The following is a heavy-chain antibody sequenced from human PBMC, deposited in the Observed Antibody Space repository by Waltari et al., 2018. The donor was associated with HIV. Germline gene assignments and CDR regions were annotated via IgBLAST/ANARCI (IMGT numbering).Heavy chain of an antibody. CDR2: IRSKAYGGTT. D-gene: IGHD1-26*01. Sequence: EVQLVESGGGLVQPGRSLRLSCTASGFTFGDYAMSWFRQAPGKGLEWVGFIRSKAYGGTTEYAASVKGRFTISRDDSKSIAYLQMNSLKTEDTAVYYCTRDQGGATPFDYWGQGTLVTVSS. J-gene: IGHJ4*02. CDR1: GFTFGDYA. V-gene: IGHV3-49*03. CDR3: TRDQGGATPFDY.